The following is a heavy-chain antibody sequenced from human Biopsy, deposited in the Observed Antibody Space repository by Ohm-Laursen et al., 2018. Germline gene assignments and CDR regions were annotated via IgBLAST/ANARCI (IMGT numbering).Heavy chain of an antibody. Sequence: SLRLSCSAPGFTFSNSGMHWVRQAPGKGLEWVAAISYDGSKTDCGDSVKGRLNISRDNSKNTLDLQMSSLRVEDTAVYFCAKDKGTFNFYYYGMDVWGQGTTVTVSS. D-gene: IGHD2/OR15-2a*01. CDR1: GFTFSNSG. J-gene: IGHJ6*02. V-gene: IGHV3-30*18. CDR3: AKDKGTFNFYYYGMDV. CDR2: ISYDGSKT.